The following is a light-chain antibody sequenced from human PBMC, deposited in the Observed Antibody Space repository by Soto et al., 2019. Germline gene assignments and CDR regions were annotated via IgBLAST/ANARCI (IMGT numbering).Light chain of an antibody. V-gene: IGKV1-39*01. CDR2: AAS. CDR1: QSISSY. Sequence: DIQMTQSPSSLSTSVGDRVTITCRASQSISSYLNWYQQKPGKALKLLIYAASVLQSGVPSRFSGSGSGTHFTITISSLQPEDFETYYCHQSYSTPHPFCQGTKLQIK. J-gene: IGKJ2*01. CDR3: HQSYSTPHP.